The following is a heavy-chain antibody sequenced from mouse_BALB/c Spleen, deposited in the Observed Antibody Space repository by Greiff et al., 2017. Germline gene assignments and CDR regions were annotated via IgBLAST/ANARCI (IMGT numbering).Heavy chain of an antibody. CDR3: ARGGELEGSSGPAY. V-gene: IGHV1S137*01. J-gene: IGHJ3*01. CDR2: ISTYYGDA. Sequence: VQLQQSGAELVRPGVSVKISCKGSGYTFTDYAMHWVKQSHAKSLEWIGVISTYYGDASYNQKFKGKATMTVDKSSSTAYMELARLTSEDSAIYYGARGGELEGSSGPAYWGQGTLVTVSA. D-gene: IGHD3-1*01. CDR1: GYTFTDYA.